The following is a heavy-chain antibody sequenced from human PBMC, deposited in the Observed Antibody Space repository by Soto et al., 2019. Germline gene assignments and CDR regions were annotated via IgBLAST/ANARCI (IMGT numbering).Heavy chain of an antibody. CDR1: GGSISSSSYY. CDR2: IYYTGSA. J-gene: IGHJ5*02. D-gene: IGHD4-4*01. Sequence: SETLSLTCTVSGGSISSSSYYWGWIRQPPEKGLEWIGTIYYTGSAYYNPSLKSRVTISVDMSKNQFSLKLSSVTAADTAVYFCATVSVTGWFDPWGQGTLVTVSS. V-gene: IGHV4-39*01. CDR3: ATVSVTGWFDP.